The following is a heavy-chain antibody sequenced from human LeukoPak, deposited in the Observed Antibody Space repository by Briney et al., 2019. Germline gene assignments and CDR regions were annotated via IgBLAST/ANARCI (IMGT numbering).Heavy chain of an antibody. D-gene: IGHD6-13*01. CDR3: ARVPGRSSSWTLDY. V-gene: IGHV4-59*01. CDR1: GGSISSYY. CDR2: IYYSGST. J-gene: IGHJ4*02. Sequence: PSETLSLTCTVSGGSISSYYWSWIRQPPGKGLEWIGYIYYSGSTNYNPSLKSRVTTSVDTSKNQFSLKLSSVTAADTDVYYCARVPGRSSSWTLDYWGQGTLVTVSS.